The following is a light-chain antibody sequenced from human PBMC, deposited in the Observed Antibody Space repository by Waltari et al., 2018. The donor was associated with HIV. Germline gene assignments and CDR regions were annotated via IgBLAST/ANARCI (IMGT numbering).Light chain of an antibody. V-gene: IGKV1-39*01. Sequence: DIHITQSPSSLSASIGDRVTITFRTSQHVDKYLNWYQQRPGKAPRLLVFTASTLHTGVPARFTATGSGTTFSLAIASLQPDDIATYYCQQTFTLPLTFGGGTKLEI. CDR1: QHVDKY. CDR3: QQTFTLPLT. J-gene: IGKJ4*01. CDR2: TAS.